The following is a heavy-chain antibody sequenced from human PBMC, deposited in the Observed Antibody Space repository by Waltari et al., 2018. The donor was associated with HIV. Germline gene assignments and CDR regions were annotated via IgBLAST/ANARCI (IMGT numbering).Heavy chain of an antibody. Sequence: EVQVVESGGALVQPGGSLRLSCAASGFTFDDYWMTWVRQAPGTGLEWVARIKRDGIDKSYVDSVKGRFSVSRDNAKSSLYLQMSSLRVEDTALYFCARGRGYYFGSPYYFDSWGQGTLVTVSS. CDR2: IKRDGIDK. D-gene: IGHD3-10*01. CDR1: GFTFDDYW. J-gene: IGHJ4*02. V-gene: IGHV3-7*01. CDR3: ARGRGYYFGSPYYFDS.